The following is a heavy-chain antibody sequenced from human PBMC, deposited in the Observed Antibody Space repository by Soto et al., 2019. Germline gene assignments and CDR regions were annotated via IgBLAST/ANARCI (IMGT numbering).Heavy chain of an antibody. J-gene: IGHJ6*02. CDR2: ISYDGSNK. V-gene: IGHV3-30*18. Sequence: QVQLVESGGGVVQPGRSLRLSCAASGFTFSSYGMHWVRQAPGKGLEWVAVISYDGSNKYYADSVKGRFTISRDNSKNTLYMQMNILRAEDTAVYYCAKDRRWFEGYYYGMDVWGQGTTVTVSS. D-gene: IGHD3-10*01. CDR1: GFTFSSYG. CDR3: AKDRRWFEGYYYGMDV.